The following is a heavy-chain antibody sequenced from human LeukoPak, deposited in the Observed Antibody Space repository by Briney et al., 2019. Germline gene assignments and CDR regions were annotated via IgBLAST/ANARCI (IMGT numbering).Heavy chain of an antibody. J-gene: IGHJ5*02. V-gene: IGHV3-21*01. Sequence: GGSLRLSCAASGFTFNTYSMSWVRQAPAKGLEWVSIISRASESIFYADSVKGRFTISRDNAKNSLYLQMNDLRAEDTAAYYCARGATDTTRWFGPWGQGTLVTVSS. CDR2: ISRASESI. CDR1: GFTFNTYS. D-gene: IGHD1-26*01. CDR3: ARGATDTTRWFGP.